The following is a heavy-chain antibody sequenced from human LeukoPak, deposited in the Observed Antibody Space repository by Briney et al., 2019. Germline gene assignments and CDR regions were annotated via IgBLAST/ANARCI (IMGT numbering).Heavy chain of an antibody. V-gene: IGHV4-39*01. D-gene: IGHD4-11*01. CDR1: GGSISSGSYY. J-gene: IGHJ4*02. CDR2: IYYSGST. Sequence: SETLSLTCTVSGGSISSGSYYWGWIRQPPGKGLEWIGSIYYSGSTYYNPSLKSRVTISVDTSKNQFSLKLSSVTAADTAVYYCATQAVILQYYFDYWGQGTLVTVSS. CDR3: ATQAVILQYYFDY.